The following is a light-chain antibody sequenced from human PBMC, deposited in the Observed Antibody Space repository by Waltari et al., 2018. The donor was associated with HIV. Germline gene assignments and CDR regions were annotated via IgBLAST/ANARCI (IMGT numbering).Light chain of an antibody. J-gene: IGLJ1*01. CDR2: GNR. V-gene: IGLV1-40*01. CDR3: QSYDSSLSGYV. CDR1: ASNIGSIYD. Sequence: QSVLTQPPSVSGAPGPRVTICCTGSASNIGSIYDLPSYQQLPGTAPKLLMSGNRNRPSGVPDRFSGSKSGTSASLAITGLQAEDEADYYCQSYDSSLSGYVFGTGTKVTVL.